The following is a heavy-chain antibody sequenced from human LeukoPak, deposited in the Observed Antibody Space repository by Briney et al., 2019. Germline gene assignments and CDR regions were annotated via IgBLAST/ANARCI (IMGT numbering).Heavy chain of an antibody. CDR3: AREQWLAHNFDY. CDR2: INPNSGGT. V-gene: IGHV1-2*02. J-gene: IGHJ4*02. Sequence: ASVKVSCKASGYTFTSYGISWVRQAPGQGLEWMGWINPNSGGTNYAQKFQGRVTMTRDTSISTAYMELSRLRSDDTAVYYCAREQWLAHNFDYWGQGTLVTVSS. CDR1: GYTFTSYG. D-gene: IGHD6-19*01.